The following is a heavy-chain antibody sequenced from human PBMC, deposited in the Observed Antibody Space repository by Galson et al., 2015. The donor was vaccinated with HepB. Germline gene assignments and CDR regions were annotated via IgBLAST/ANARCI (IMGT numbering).Heavy chain of an antibody. CDR1: GLSFSNYA. CDR2: IRSAANST. CDR3: AKERVWAATGAFDI. Sequence: SLRLSCAASGLSFSNYAMNWVRQAPGKGLEWVAGIRSAANSTYYGDSVQGRFTISRDNSKKTMYLQMNNLTAEDTAVYYCAKERVWAATGAFDIWGQGTLVTVSS. J-gene: IGHJ4*03. V-gene: IGHV3-23*01. D-gene: IGHD1-26*01.